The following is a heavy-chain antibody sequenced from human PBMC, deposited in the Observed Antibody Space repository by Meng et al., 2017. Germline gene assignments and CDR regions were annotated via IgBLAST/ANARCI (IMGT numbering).Heavy chain of an antibody. CDR1: GFTFSSYA. V-gene: IGHV3-30*04. Sequence: GGSLRLSCAASGFTFSSYAMHWVRQAPGKGLEWVAVISYDGSNKYYADSVKGRFTISRDNSKNTLYLQMNSLRVEDTAVYYCATDMRGYYYDGMDVWGQGTTVTVSS. J-gene: IGHJ6*02. D-gene: IGHD2-2*01. CDR2: ISYDGSNK. CDR3: ATDMRGYYYDGMDV.